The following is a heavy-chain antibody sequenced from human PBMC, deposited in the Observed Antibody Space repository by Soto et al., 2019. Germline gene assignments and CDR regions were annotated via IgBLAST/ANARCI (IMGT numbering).Heavy chain of an antibody. CDR3: ARHFDVDPSLDQYYFDL. D-gene: IGHD3-9*01. CDR1: GVSITPYF. Sequence: QVQLQESGPGLVKPSETLSLTCTVSGVSITPYFWSWIRQPAGKAPKWVGHIYASGRTTYNPSLKSRVTMFVSQTQVSLRLTSVTAADTAVYYCARHFDVDPSLDQYYFDLWGRGALVTVSS. CDR2: IYASGRT. J-gene: IGHJ2*01. V-gene: IGHV4-4*07.